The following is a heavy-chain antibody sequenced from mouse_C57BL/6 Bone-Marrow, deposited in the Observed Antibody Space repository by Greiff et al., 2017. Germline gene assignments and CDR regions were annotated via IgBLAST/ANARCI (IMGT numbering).Heavy chain of an antibody. V-gene: IGHV1-50*01. CDR1: GYTFTSYW. CDR2: VDPSDSYT. CDR3: AREDYGSSLYAMDY. Sequence: QVQLQQPGAELVKPGASVKLSCKASGYTFTSYWMQWVKQRPGQGLEWIGEVDPSDSYTTYTQKFKGKATLPVDTSSSTAYMQLSSLTSEDSAVYYCAREDYGSSLYAMDYWGQGTSVTVSS. J-gene: IGHJ4*01. D-gene: IGHD1-1*01.